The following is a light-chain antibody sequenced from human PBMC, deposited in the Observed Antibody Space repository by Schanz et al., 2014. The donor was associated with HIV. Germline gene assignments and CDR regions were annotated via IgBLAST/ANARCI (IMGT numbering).Light chain of an antibody. V-gene: IGKV3-20*01. CDR2: GAS. J-gene: IGKJ4*01. Sequence: EIVMTQSPGTLSVSPGERATLSCRASQTVSNNLAWYQQKPGQAPRLLIYGASSRATGIPDRFSGSGSGTDFTLTISSLEPEDFAVYYCHQYGDSRGTFGGGTKVEIK. CDR3: HQYGDSRGT. CDR1: QTVSNN.